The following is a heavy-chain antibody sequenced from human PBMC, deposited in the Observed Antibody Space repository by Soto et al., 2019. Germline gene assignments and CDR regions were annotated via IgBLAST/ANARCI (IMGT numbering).Heavy chain of an antibody. D-gene: IGHD3-3*01. CDR1: GDTFSSYA. Sequence: GASVKVSCKASGDTFSSYASSWVRQAPGQGLEWMGGIIPIFGTANYAQKFQGRVTIAADESTSTAYMELSSLRSEDTAVYYCARASGWGPIEGDYDFWSGYNYYYYGMDVWGQGTTVTVSS. CDR2: IIPIFGTA. V-gene: IGHV1-69*13. J-gene: IGHJ6*02. CDR3: ARASGWGPIEGDYDFWSGYNYYYYGMDV.